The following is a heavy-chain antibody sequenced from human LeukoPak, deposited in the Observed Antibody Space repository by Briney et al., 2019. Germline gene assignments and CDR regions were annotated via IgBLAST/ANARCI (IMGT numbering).Heavy chain of an antibody. D-gene: IGHD3-22*01. Sequence: ASVKVSCKASGYTFTGYYMHWVRQAPGQGLEWMGWISPNSGGTNYAQKFQGRVTMTRDTSISTAYMELSRLRSDDTAVYYCARGPDYYDSSGYYKNFDYWGQGTLVTVSS. CDR1: GYTFTGYY. V-gene: IGHV1-2*02. CDR3: ARGPDYYDSSGYYKNFDY. CDR2: ISPNSGGT. J-gene: IGHJ4*02.